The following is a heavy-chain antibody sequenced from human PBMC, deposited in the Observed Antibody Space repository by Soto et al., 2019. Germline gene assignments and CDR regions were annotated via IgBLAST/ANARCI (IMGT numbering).Heavy chain of an antibody. CDR3: AREKYSSLDY. V-gene: IGHV4-30-2*01. J-gene: IGHJ4*02. Sequence: PSGTLSLTCAVSGGSISSGGYSWSWIRQPPGKGLEWIGYIYHSGSTYYNPSLKGRFTISRDNSKNTLYLQMNSLRAEDTDVYYCAREKYSSLDYWGQGTLVTVSS. CDR2: IYHSGST. CDR1: GGSISSGGYS. D-gene: IGHD6-6*01.